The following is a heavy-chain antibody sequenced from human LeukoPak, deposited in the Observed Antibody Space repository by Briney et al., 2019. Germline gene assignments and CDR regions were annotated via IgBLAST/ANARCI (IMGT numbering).Heavy chain of an antibody. CDR2: ISGSGGST. J-gene: IGHJ4*02. D-gene: IGHD3-10*01. Sequence: GGSLRLSCATSGFTFDDYAMHWVRQAPGKGLEWVSGISGSGGSTDYVDSVKGRFTISRDNSKNTLYLQMNSLRAEDTAVYYCAKGPYGSGTYYFDYWGQGTLVTVSS. V-gene: IGHV3-23*01. CDR3: AKGPYGSGTYYFDY. CDR1: GFTFDDYA.